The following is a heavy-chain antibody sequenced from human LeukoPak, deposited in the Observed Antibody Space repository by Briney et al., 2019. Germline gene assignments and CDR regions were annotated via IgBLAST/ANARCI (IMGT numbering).Heavy chain of an antibody. D-gene: IGHD6-19*01. V-gene: IGHV3-21*01. CDR2: ISSSSSYI. CDR1: GFTFSSYS. J-gene: IGHJ4*02. CDR3: ASESINAQWLCIDY. Sequence: GGSLRLSCAASGFTFSSYSMNWVRQAPGKGLEWVSSISSSSSYIYYADSVKGRFTISRDNAKNSLYLQMNSLRAEDTAVYYCASESINAQWLCIDYWGQGTLVTVSS.